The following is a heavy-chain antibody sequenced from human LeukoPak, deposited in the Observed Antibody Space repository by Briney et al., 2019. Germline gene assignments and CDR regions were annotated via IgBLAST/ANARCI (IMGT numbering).Heavy chain of an antibody. CDR1: GGTFSSYA. Sequence: SVKVSCKASGGTFSSYAISWVPQAPGQGLEWMGRIIPICGTANYAQKFQGRVTITTDESTSTAYMELSSLRSEDTAVYYCARGSVLRFLEWLDYYYYMDVWGKGTTVTVSS. D-gene: IGHD3-3*01. CDR3: ARGSVLRFLEWLDYYYYMDV. V-gene: IGHV1-69*05. CDR2: IIPICGTA. J-gene: IGHJ6*03.